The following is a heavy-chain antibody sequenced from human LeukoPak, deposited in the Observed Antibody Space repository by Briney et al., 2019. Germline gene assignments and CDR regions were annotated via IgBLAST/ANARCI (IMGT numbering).Heavy chain of an antibody. CDR3: VRGRAVVGTLPYMDV. Sequence: SETLSLPCALYGGSFSAYYWTWICQSPTKGLEWIGEINHEGGTNHNPSLEGRVTISVDRSKNQFSLKLTSVTAADAGVYYCVRGRAVVGTLPYMDVWGKGTTVTVSS. J-gene: IGHJ6*03. D-gene: IGHD6-19*01. V-gene: IGHV4-34*01. CDR2: INHEGGT. CDR1: GGSFSAYY.